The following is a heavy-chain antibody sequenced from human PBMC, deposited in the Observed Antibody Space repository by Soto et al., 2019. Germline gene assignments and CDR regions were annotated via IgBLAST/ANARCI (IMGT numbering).Heavy chain of an antibody. Sequence: PSETLSLTCTVSVGSISSSSYYWGWIRPPPGKGLEWIGSIYYSGSTYYNPSLKSRVTISVDTSKNQFSLKLSSVTAADTAVYYCARHFGILSYYGMDVWGQGTTVTVSS. CDR2: IYYSGST. D-gene: IGHD2-15*01. CDR1: VGSISSSSYY. V-gene: IGHV4-39*01. J-gene: IGHJ6*02. CDR3: ARHFGILSYYGMDV.